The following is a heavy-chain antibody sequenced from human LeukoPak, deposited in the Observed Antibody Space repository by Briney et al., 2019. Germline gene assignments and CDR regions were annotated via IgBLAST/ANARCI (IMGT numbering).Heavy chain of an antibody. CDR3: ARSQYSSSSDYYYYYYMGV. CDR2: MNPNSGNT. CDR1: GYTFTSYD. D-gene: IGHD6-6*01. J-gene: IGHJ6*03. V-gene: IGHV1-8*01. Sequence: ASVKVSCKASGYTFTSYDINWVRQATGQGLEWMGWMNPNSGNTGYAQKFQGRVTMTRNTSISTAYMELSSLRSEDTAVYYCARSQYSSSSDYYYYYYMGVWGKGTTVTVSS.